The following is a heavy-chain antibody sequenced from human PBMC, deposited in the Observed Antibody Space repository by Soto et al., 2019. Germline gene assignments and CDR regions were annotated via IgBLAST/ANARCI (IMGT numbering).Heavy chain of an antibody. CDR3: AREVGYCSSTSCLGNYYYGMDV. V-gene: IGHV1-2*04. CDR2: INPNSGST. Sequence: ASVKVSCKASGYTFTSYDINWVRQATGQGLEWMGWINPNSGSTDYAQKFQGWVTMTRNTSISTAYMELSRLRSDDTAVYYCAREVGYCSSTSCLGNYYYGMDVWGQGTTVTVSS. J-gene: IGHJ6*02. CDR1: GYTFTSYD. D-gene: IGHD2-2*03.